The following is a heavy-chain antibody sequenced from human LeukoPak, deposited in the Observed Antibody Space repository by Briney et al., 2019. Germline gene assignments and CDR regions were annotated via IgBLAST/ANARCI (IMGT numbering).Heavy chain of an antibody. CDR3: ARDPWRGDTAMVYPRY. D-gene: IGHD5-18*01. CDR1: GFTFSRYA. CDR2: ISYDGSNK. J-gene: IGHJ4*02. V-gene: IGHV3-30-3*01. Sequence: GGSLRLSCAASGFTFSRYAMHWVRPAPGKGLEWVAVISYDGSNKYYADSVKGRFTISRDNSKNTLYLQMNSLRAEDTAVYYCARDPWRGDTAMVYPRYWGQGTLVTVSS.